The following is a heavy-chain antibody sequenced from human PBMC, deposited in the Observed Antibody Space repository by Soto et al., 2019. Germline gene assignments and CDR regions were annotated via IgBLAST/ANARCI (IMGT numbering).Heavy chain of an antibody. J-gene: IGHJ4*02. CDR3: ARARYCSGGSCYRRAFDY. CDR1: GGSFSGYY. V-gene: IGHV4-34*01. CDR2: INHSGST. D-gene: IGHD2-15*01. Sequence: QVQLQQWGAGLLKPSETLSLTCAVSGGSFSGYYWSWIRQPQGKGLEWLGEINHSGSTNYNPSLKSRVTISVDTSKNQFSRKLSSVTAADTAVYYCARARYCSGGSCYRRAFDYWGQGTLVTVSS.